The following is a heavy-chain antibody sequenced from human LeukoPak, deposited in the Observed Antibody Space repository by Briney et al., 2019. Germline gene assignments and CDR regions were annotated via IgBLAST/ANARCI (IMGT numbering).Heavy chain of an antibody. CDR3: ARVYGSGSLDY. CDR2: INPNSGGT. J-gene: IGHJ4*02. D-gene: IGHD3-10*01. Sequence: ASVKVSCKASGYTFTGYYMHWVRQAPGQGLEWMGRINPNSGGTNYAQKFQGRVTMTRDTSLSTAYMEMSRLRSDATAVYYCARVYGSGSLDYWGQGTLVTVSS. CDR1: GYTFTGYY. V-gene: IGHV1-2*06.